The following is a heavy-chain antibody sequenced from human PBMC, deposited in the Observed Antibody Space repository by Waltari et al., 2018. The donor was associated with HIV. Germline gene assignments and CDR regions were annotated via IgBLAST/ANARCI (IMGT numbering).Heavy chain of an antibody. V-gene: IGHV4-31*03. CDR3: ARGITIFGVGDAFDI. D-gene: IGHD3-3*01. CDR1: GGSIDRGGYY. CDR2: LFYSGST. J-gene: IGHJ3*02. Sequence: QVQLQESGPGLVTPSQTLSLTCTVSGGSIDRGGYYWVWIRTHPRKGLEWIGYLFYSGSTYYSPSLKSRVTIAIDTSDNQLSLRLSSVTAADTAVYYCARGITIFGVGDAFDIWGQGTMVTVSS.